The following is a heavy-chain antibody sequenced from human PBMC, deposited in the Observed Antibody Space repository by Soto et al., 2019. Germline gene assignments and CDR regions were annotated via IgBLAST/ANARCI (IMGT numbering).Heavy chain of an antibody. Sequence: GASVKVSCKASGYTFTSYDINWVRQATGQGLEWKGWMNPNSGNTGYAQKFQGRITMTRNTSISTAYMELSSLRSEDTAVYYCARVYSDIVVVVAAISLDPWGQGTLVTVSS. CDR3: ARVYSDIVVVVAAISLDP. CDR2: MNPNSGNT. D-gene: IGHD2-15*01. J-gene: IGHJ5*02. CDR1: GYTFTSYD. V-gene: IGHV1-8*01.